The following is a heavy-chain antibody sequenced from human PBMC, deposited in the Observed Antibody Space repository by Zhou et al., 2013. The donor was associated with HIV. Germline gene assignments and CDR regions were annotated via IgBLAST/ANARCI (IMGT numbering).Heavy chain of an antibody. CDR1: GGTFSNYA. Sequence: QVQLVQSGAEVKKPGSSVTVSCKAPGGTFSNYAISWVRQAPGQGLEWMGGIIPIFGTANYAQKFQGRVTITADDSTNTAYMELSSLISEDTALYYCSRGEPDSNTWYDAFDIWGQGTMVTVSS. J-gene: IGHJ3*02. D-gene: IGHD6-13*01. CDR2: IIPIFGTA. V-gene: IGHV1-69*12. CDR3: SRGEPDSNTWYDAFDI.